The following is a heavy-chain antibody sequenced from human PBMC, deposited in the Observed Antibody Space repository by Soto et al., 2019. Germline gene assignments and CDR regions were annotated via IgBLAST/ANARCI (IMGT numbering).Heavy chain of an antibody. CDR3: AKALWFGELFHYGMDV. V-gene: IGHV3-23*01. J-gene: IGHJ6*02. CDR2: ISGSGGST. CDR1: GLTFSSYA. Sequence: GSLRLSCAASGLTFSSYAMSWVRQAPGKGLEWVSAISGSGGSTYYADSVKGRFTISRDNSKNTLYLQMNSLRAEDTAVYYCAKALWFGELFHYGMDVWGQGTTVTVSS. D-gene: IGHD3-10*01.